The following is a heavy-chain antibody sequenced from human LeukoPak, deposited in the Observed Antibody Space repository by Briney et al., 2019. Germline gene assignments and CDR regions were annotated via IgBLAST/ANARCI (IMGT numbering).Heavy chain of an antibody. CDR1: GYSFTSYW. D-gene: IGHD3-9*01. CDR2: IYPGDSDT. V-gene: IGHV5-51*01. CDR3: ARPSYDILTGYYQNYYFDY. J-gene: IGHJ4*02. Sequence: GESLKISCKGPGYSFTSYWIGWVRQMPGKGLEWMGIIYPGDSDTRYSPSFQGQVTISADKSISTAYLQWSSLKASDTAMYYCARPSYDILTGYYQNYYFDYWGQGTLVTVSS.